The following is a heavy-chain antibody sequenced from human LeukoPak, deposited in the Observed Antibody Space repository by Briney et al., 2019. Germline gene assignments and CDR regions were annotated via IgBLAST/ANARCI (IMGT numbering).Heavy chain of an antibody. Sequence: ASVKVSCKTSGYTFTGYFMHWVRQAPGQGLEWMGWINPNSGGTYYAQKFQGRVTMTRDTSISTAYMELSRLRSDDTAVYYCASLSGSTYYDILTGSLRFDPWGQGTLVTVSS. J-gene: IGHJ5*02. CDR1: GYTFTGYF. CDR2: INPNSGGT. V-gene: IGHV1-2*02. CDR3: ASLSGSTYYDILTGSLRFDP. D-gene: IGHD3-9*01.